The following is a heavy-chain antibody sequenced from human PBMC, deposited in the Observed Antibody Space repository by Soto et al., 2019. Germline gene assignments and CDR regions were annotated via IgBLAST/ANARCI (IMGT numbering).Heavy chain of an antibody. J-gene: IGHJ4*02. CDR2: INAVNDNT. Sequence: ASVKVSCKASGDTFSNYAITWVRLAPGQRLEWMGWINAVNDNTKYSQKFQGRVTITRDTSASTAYMELSSLRSEDTAVYYCARSIVVVTALDYWGQGTLVTVSS. CDR3: ARSIVVVTALDY. V-gene: IGHV1-3*01. CDR1: GDTFSNYA. D-gene: IGHD2-21*02.